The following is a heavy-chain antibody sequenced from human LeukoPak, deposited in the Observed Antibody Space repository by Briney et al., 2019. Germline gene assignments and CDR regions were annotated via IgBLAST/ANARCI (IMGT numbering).Heavy chain of an antibody. CDR2: INAYNGNT. J-gene: IGHJ4*02. CDR1: GYTFTYYV. Sequence: ASVKVSCKTSGYTFTYYVISWVRQAPGQGLEWMGWINAYNGNTNDAQKFQGRVTMTTVTSTSTAYMELRSLRSDDTAVYYCARGEKPYDYWGQGTLVSVSS. D-gene: IGHD1-26*01. CDR3: ARGEKPYDY. V-gene: IGHV1-18*01.